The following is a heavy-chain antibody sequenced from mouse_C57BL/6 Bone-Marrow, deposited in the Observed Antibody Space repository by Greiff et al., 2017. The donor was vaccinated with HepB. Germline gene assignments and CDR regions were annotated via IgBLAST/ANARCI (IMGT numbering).Heavy chain of an antibody. CDR1: GFSLTSYG. CDR3: GRNAGGPAWFAY. J-gene: IGHJ3*01. V-gene: IGHV2-2*01. CDR2: IWSGGST. Sequence: VQLQQSGPGLVQPSQSLSITCTVSGFSLTSYGVHWVRQSPGKGLEWLGVIWSGGSTDYNAAFISRLSISKDNSKSQVFFKMNSLQADDTAIHYCGRNAGGPAWFAYWGQGTLVTVSA.